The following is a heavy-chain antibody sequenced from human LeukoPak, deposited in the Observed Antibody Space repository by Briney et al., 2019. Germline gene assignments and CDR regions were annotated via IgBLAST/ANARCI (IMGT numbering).Heavy chain of an antibody. D-gene: IGHD1-26*01. V-gene: IGHV3-11*03. J-gene: IGHJ4*02. CDR2: ISSSTYT. CDR3: ARISGSYVFDY. Sequence: GGSLRLSCAASGFTLSDYYMSWIRQAPGKGLEWISYISSSTYTNYADSVKGRFTISRDNAKNSMYLQMNSLRAEDTAVYYCARISGSYVFDYWGQGTLVTISS. CDR1: GFTLSDYY.